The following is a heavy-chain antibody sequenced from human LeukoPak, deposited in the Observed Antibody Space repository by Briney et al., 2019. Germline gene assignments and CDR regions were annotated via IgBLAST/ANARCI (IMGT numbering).Heavy chain of an antibody. CDR2: ISSSSRTI. J-gene: IGHJ4*02. Sequence: GGSLRLSSAASGFTFSSYGMNWVRQAPGKGLEWVSYISSSSRTIYYGDSVKGRFTISRDNAKNSLYLQMNSLRDEDTAVYYCARVYMGVDYWGQGTLVTVSS. D-gene: IGHD3-16*01. V-gene: IGHV3-48*02. CDR1: GFTFSSYG. CDR3: ARVYMGVDY.